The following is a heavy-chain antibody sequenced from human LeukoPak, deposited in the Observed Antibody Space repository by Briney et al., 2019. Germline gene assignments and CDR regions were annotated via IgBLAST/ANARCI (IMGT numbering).Heavy chain of an antibody. J-gene: IGHJ5*02. Sequence: ASVKLSCGASGYTFTAYYMPWVRQAPGKGLEFVGWINPNRGATNYAETFKGRVTMTRDTSISTAYMELSSLRSDDTAVYYCARGDDYYGADHWFDPWGQGTLVTVSS. D-gene: IGHD3-10*01. V-gene: IGHV1-2*02. CDR2: INPNRGAT. CDR3: ARGDDYYGADHWFDP. CDR1: GYTFTAYY.